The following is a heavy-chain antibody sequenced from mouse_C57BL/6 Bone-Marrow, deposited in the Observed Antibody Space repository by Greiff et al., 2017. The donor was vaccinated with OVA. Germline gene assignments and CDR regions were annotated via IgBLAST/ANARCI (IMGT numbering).Heavy chain of an antibody. J-gene: IGHJ1*03. Sequence: VQLQQSGAELVRPGASVKLSCKASGYTFTDYYINWVKQRPGQGLEWIARIYPGSGNTYYNEKFKGKATLTAEKSSSTAYMQLSSLTSDDSAVYFCARNSYWYVDVWGTGTTVTVSS. CDR3: ARNSYWYVDV. CDR1: GYTFTDYY. CDR2: IYPGSGNT. D-gene: IGHD2-12*01. V-gene: IGHV1-76*01.